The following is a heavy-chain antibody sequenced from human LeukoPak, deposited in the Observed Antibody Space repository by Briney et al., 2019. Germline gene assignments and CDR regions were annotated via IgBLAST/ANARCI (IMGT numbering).Heavy chain of an antibody. CDR2: LYYSGTT. D-gene: IGHD6-19*01. CDR1: GGSISGSSYY. J-gene: IGHJ4*02. V-gene: IGHV4-39*07. CDR3: ARGQWLVHGVDY. Sequence: SETLSLTCTVSGGSISGSSYYWGWIRQPPGKGLEWIGSLYYSGTTYYNPSLKSRVTISVDTSKNQFSLKLTSVTAADTAVYYCARGQWLVHGVDYWGQGTLVTVSS.